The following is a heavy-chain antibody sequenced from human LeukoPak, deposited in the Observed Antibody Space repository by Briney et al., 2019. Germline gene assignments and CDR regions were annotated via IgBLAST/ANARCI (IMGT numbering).Heavy chain of an antibody. V-gene: IGHV3-53*01. Sequence: GGSLRLSCAASGFTVSNSYMSWVRQAPGKGLEWVSVNYSGGTTYYADSVKGRFTISRDNSKNTLYLQMNSLRAEDTAVYYCARGGTRDGYNSYYFDYWGQGTLVTVSS. CDR1: GFTVSNSY. CDR3: ARGGTRDGYNSYYFDY. J-gene: IGHJ4*02. D-gene: IGHD5-24*01. CDR2: NYSGGTT.